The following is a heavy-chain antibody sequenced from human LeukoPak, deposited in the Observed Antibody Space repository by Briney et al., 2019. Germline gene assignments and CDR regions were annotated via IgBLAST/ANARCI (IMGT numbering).Heavy chain of an antibody. Sequence: GASVKVSCKASGYTFTSYAMHLVRQAPGQRLEWMGWINAGNGNTKYSQKFQGRVTITRDTSASTAYMELSSLRSEDTAVYYCARGSSGYPYYFDYWGQGTLVTVSS. CDR1: GYTFTSYA. J-gene: IGHJ4*02. D-gene: IGHD6-19*01. V-gene: IGHV1-3*01. CDR2: INAGNGNT. CDR3: ARGSSGYPYYFDY.